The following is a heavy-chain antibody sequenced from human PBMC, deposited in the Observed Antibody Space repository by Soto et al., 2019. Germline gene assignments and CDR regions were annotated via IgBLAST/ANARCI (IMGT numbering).Heavy chain of an antibody. V-gene: IGHV4-59*08. J-gene: IGHJ6*02. D-gene: IGHD3-10*01. Sequence: QVQLQESGPGLVKPSETLSLTCTVSGGSITNYYCSWFRQPPGTGLEWIGYINYDGYSAYNLSLKRRVTLSMDASNTQSSLMRESGTATDTAAYYCARHGFGPLHGLVDVWGPGTTVIVSS. CDR1: GGSITNYY. CDR2: INYDGYS. CDR3: ARHGFGPLHGLVDV.